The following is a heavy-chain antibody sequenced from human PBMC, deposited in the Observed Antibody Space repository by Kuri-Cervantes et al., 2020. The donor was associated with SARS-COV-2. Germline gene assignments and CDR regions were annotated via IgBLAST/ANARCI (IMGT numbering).Heavy chain of an antibody. V-gene: IGHV4-39*01. CDR3: ATQSRGNY. CDR2: VYYDGST. Sequence: ESLKISCTFSGGSISSSSYYWAWIRQPPGKGPEWIGSVYYDGSTYYTPSLKSRVTISVDTSKTQFSLKLSSVTAADTAVYYCATQSRGNYWGQGTLVTVSS. J-gene: IGHJ4*02. CDR1: GGSISSSSYY. D-gene: IGHD3-16*01.